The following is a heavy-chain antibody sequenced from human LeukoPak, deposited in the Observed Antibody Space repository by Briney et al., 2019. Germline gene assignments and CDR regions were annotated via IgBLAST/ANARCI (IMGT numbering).Heavy chain of an antibody. D-gene: IGHD3-22*01. Sequence: SETLSLICAVYGGSFSGYYWSWIRQPPGKGLEWIGEINHSGSTNYNPSLKSRVTISVDTSKNQFSLKLSSVTAADTAVYYCARDSPMIKGFDYWGQGTLVTVSS. CDR3: ARDSPMIKGFDY. CDR1: GGSFSGYY. V-gene: IGHV4-34*01. CDR2: INHSGST. J-gene: IGHJ4*02.